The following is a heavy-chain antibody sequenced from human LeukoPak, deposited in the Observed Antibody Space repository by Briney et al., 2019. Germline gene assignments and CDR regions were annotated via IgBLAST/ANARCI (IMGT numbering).Heavy chain of an antibody. CDR1: GGPINTDY. D-gene: IGHD4-17*01. Sequence: SETLSLTCTVSGGPINTDYWNWIRQPPGKGLEWIGSIYYSGSTYYNPSLKSRVTISVDTSKNQFSLKLNSVTAADTAVYYCARVPNDYGDFYFDYWGQGTLVTVSS. CDR3: ARVPNDYGDFYFDY. CDR2: IYYSGST. V-gene: IGHV4-59*12. J-gene: IGHJ4*02.